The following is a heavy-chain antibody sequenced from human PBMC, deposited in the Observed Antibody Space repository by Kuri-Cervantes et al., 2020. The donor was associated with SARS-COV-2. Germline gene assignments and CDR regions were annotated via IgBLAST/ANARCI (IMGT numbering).Heavy chain of an antibody. CDR1: GGSISSYY. V-gene: IGHV4-59*08. J-gene: IGHJ5*02. Sequence: SETLSLTCTVSGGSISSYYWSWIRQPPGKGLEWIGSIYHSGSTYYNPSLKSRVTISVDTSKNQFSLKLSSVTAADTAVYYCARGGGYSSSWYDNWFDPWGQGTLVTVSS. CDR2: IYHSGST. CDR3: ARGGGYSSSWYDNWFDP. D-gene: IGHD6-13*01.